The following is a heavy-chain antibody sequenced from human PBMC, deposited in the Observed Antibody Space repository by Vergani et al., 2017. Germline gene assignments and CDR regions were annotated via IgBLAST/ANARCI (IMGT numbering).Heavy chain of an antibody. Sequence: QVQLVESGGGVVQPGRSLRLSCAASGFIFSTYGMHWVRQAPGKGLEWVAVISYDGSNKYYADSVKGRFTISRDNSKNTLYLQMNSLRVEDTAVYYCAKDPGAARFYYFAYWGQGTLVTVSS. J-gene: IGHJ4*02. V-gene: IGHV3-30*18. D-gene: IGHD6-6*01. CDR2: ISYDGSNK. CDR1: GFIFSTYG. CDR3: AKDPGAARFYYFAY.